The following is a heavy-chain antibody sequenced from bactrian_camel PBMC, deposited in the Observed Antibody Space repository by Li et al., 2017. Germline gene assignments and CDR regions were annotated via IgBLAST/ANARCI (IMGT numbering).Heavy chain of an antibody. CDR3: AAGCEVATLTADFAY. CDR1: GYTVVSGC. Sequence: QVQLVESGGGSVQAGGSLRLSCAASGYTVVSGCMGWFRQAPGKEREGVAFKEADGSTTYAESVKGRYTISKDSVKKTLFLEMTSLKPDDTAMYYCAAGCEVATLTADFAYWGQGTQVTVS. D-gene: IGHD4*01. CDR2: FKEADGST. V-gene: IGHV3S26*01. J-gene: IGHJ6*01.